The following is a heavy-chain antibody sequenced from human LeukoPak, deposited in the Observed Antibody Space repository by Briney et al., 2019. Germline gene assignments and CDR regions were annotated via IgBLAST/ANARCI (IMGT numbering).Heavy chain of an antibody. J-gene: IGHJ4*02. Sequence: GGSLRLSCAASGFTFRDYYMSWIRQTPGKGLEWLSYISGFDGTIYSADSVKGRFTVSRDNARNSLYLQINSLRAEDTAVYYCARARAYYDGNRDPYYYFDYWGQGTLVTVSS. D-gene: IGHD4-23*01. CDR2: ISGFDGTI. V-gene: IGHV3-11*04. CDR1: GFTFRDYY. CDR3: ARARAYYDGNRDPYYYFDY.